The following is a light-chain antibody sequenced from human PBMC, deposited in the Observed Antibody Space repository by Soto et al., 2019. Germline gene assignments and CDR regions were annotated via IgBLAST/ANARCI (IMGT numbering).Light chain of an antibody. V-gene: IGKV1-5*01. Sequence: DIQMTQSPSTLSASVGDRVTITCRASQSISSWLAWYQQKPGKAPKLLIYDASGLESGVPSRFSGSGSGTEFTLTISSLQPDDFATYYCQQYNSDLRTFGQGTKVEIK. CDR1: QSISSW. J-gene: IGKJ1*01. CDR3: QQYNSDLRT. CDR2: DAS.